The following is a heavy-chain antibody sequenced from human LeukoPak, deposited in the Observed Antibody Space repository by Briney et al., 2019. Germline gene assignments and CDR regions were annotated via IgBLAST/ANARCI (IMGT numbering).Heavy chain of an antibody. CDR3: AKDFRIYGGNASPTTGLDS. CDR2: ISWNSGTF. Sequence: PGGSLRLSCAASGFTFDDYAIHWVRHAPGKGLEWVSHISWNSGTFAYADSVKGRFTVSRDNAKNALYLQMNSLRVEDTALYYCAKDFRIYGGNASPTTGLDSWGQGTLVTVSS. V-gene: IGHV3-9*01. D-gene: IGHD4-23*01. CDR1: GFTFDDYA. J-gene: IGHJ4*02.